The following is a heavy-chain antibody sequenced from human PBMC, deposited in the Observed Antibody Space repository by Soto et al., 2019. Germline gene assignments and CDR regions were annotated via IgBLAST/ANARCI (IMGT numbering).Heavy chain of an antibody. D-gene: IGHD4-17*01. J-gene: IGHJ4*02. CDR2: INHSGST. CDR3: ARGGYTVTTDRPFDY. V-gene: IGHV4-34*01. CDR1: GGSFSGYY. Sequence: SETLSLTCAVYGGSFSGYYWSWIRQPPGKGLEWIGEINHSGSTNYNPSLKSRVTISVDTSKNQFSLKLSSVTAADTAVYCCARGGYTVTTDRPFDYWGQGTLVTVSS.